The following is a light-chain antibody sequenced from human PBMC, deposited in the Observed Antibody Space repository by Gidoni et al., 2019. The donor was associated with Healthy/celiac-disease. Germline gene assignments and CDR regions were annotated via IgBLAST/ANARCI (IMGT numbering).Light chain of an antibody. CDR2: AAS. J-gene: IGKJ1*01. V-gene: IGKV1-39*01. CDR3: QQSYSTPPWT. CDR1: QRISSY. Sequence: DIQMTKSPSSLSASVGDRVTITCRASQRISSYLNWYQQKPGKAPKRLISAASSLQSGVPSRFSGSGSGTDFTLTISSLQPEDFATYYCQQSYSTPPWTFGQGTKVEIK.